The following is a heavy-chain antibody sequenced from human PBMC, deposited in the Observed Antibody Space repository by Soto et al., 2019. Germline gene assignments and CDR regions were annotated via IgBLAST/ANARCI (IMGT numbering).Heavy chain of an antibody. CDR3: ARDCLRIAAAGAYYYYYMDV. J-gene: IGHJ6*03. CDR1: GGSFTSYY. V-gene: IGHV4-34*01. D-gene: IGHD6-13*01. CDR2: IHHSGRI. Sequence: PSETLSLTCAVYGGSFTSYYWSWIRQPPGKGLEYIGEIHHSGRINYNPSLKSRVTISIDTSKNQFSLKVNSVTAADTAVYYCARDCLRIAAAGAYYYYYMDVWGKGTTVTVSS.